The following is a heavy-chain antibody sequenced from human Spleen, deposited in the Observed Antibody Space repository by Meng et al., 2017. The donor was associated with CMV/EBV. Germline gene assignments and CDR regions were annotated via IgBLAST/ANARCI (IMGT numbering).Heavy chain of an antibody. Sequence: GGSLRLSCAASGFTFSSYAMHWVRQAPGKGLEWVAVISYDGSNKYYADSVKGRFTISRDNSKNTLYLQLNSLRADDTAVYYCAKGRDWFDPWGQGTLVTVSS. CDR1: GFTFSSYA. J-gene: IGHJ5*02. CDR2: ISYDGSNK. V-gene: IGHV3-30*04. CDR3: AKGRDWFDP.